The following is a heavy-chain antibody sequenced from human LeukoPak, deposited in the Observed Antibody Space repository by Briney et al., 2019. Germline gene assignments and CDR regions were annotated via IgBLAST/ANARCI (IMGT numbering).Heavy chain of an antibody. D-gene: IGHD6-6*01. Sequence: GGSLRLSCAASGFTFSAYAMMWVRQAPGKGLEWVSAIRGGGGSAFYADSVKGRFTISRDNSKYTLFLQMNSLRAEDTAVYYCARVALDSSYYYYYYYMDVWGKGTTVTVSS. CDR2: IRGGGGSA. CDR3: ARVALDSSYYYYYYYMDV. V-gene: IGHV3-23*01. CDR1: GFTFSAYA. J-gene: IGHJ6*03.